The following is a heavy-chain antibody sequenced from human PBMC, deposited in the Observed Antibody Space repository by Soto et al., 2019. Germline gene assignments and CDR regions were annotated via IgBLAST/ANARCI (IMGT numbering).Heavy chain of an antibody. V-gene: IGHV1-18*04. D-gene: IGHD2-2*01. CDR2: VSPYNGDT. J-gene: IGHJ6*02. CDR1: GYTFTTYG. Sequence: QVQLVQSGAEVKNPGASVKVSCKASGYTFTTYGINWVRQAPGQGLEWMGWVSPYNGDTTYAQKVQGRVTMTTDTSTRTAYLELRSLRSDDTAVYYCAREVGHMDVWGQGTTVTVSS. CDR3: AREVGHMDV.